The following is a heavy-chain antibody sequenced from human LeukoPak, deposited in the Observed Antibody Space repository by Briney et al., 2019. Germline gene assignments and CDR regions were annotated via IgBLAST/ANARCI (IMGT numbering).Heavy chain of an antibody. D-gene: IGHD2-2*01. CDR3: ARDKGYCSSTSCYGYYYYGMDV. Sequence: GGSLRLSCAASGFTFSIYAMHWVRQPPGKGLEWEAVISYDGSNKYYADSGKGRLTISRDNSKNTLYLQMNSLRAEDTAVYYCARDKGYCSSTSCYGYYYYGMDVWGKGTTVTVSS. J-gene: IGHJ6*04. V-gene: IGHV3-30*04. CDR1: GFTFSIYA. CDR2: ISYDGSNK.